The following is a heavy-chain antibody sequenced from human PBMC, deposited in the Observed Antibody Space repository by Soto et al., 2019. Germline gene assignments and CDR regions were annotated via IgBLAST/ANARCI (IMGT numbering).Heavy chain of an antibody. D-gene: IGHD6-19*01. CDR3: ARVAVAGTYFDE. J-gene: IGHJ4*02. CDR2: IYHSGST. V-gene: IGHV4-30-2*01. Sequence: SETLSLTCAVSGGSISSGGYSWSWIRQPPGKGLEWIGYIYHSGSTYYNPSLKSRVTISVDRSKNQFSLKLSSVTAADTAVYYCARVAVAGTYFDEWGQGTLVTVSS. CDR1: GGSISSGGYS.